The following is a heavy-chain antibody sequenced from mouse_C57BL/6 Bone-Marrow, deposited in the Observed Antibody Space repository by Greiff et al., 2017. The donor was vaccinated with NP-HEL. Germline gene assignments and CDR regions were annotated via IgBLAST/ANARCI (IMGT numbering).Heavy chain of an antibody. CDR2: IYPGDGDT. CDR1: GYAFSSSW. V-gene: IGHV1-82*01. J-gene: IGHJ2*01. CDR3: ERGRGGYYFDY. Sequence: VQLQESGPELVKPGASVKISCKASGYAFSSSWMNWVKQRPGKGLEWIGRIYPGDGDTNYNGKFKGKATLTADKSSSTAYMQLSSLTSEDSAVYFWERGRGGYYFDYWGQGTTLTVSS.